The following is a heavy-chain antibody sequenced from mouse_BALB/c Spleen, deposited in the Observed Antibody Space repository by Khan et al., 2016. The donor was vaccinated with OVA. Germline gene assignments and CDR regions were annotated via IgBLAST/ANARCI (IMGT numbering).Heavy chain of an antibody. Sequence: VQLQESGAELAKPGASVKMSCKASGYTFINYWILWVKQRPGQGLEWIGYINPSTAYTEYNQNFKDKATLTADKSSSTAYMQLSSPTSEDSAVYYCARRGLRWDFDYWGQGTTLTVSS. J-gene: IGHJ2*01. V-gene: IGHV1-7*01. CDR3: ARRGLRWDFDY. CDR2: INPSTAYT. D-gene: IGHD1-1*01. CDR1: GYTFINYW.